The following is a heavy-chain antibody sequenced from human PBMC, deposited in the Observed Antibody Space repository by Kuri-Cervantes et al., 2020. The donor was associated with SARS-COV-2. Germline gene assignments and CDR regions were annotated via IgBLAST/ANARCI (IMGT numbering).Heavy chain of an antibody. V-gene: IGHV3-30*18. CDR3: AKDRFGVHDF. CDR1: GFNFSTTD. CDR2: IPYDGKKK. J-gene: IGHJ4*02. D-gene: IGHD2-8*01. Sequence: GGSLRLSCTASGFNFSTTDMHWVRQTPGKGLEWVAVIPYDGKKKKCVASGKGRFTISRDNSQNTLYLQVKSLKSEDTAIYYCAKDRFGVHDFWGQGTLVTVSS.